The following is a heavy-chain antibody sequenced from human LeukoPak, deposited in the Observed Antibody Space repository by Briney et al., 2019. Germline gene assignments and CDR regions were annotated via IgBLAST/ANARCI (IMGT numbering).Heavy chain of an antibody. Sequence: GASVKVSCKASGYTFTGYYMHWVRQAPGQGLEWMGWINPNSGGTNYAQKFQGRVTMTRDTSISTAYMELSRLRSDDTAVYYCARESHYCSGGSCYPGGFDYWGQGTLVTVSS. CDR1: GYTFTGYY. D-gene: IGHD2-15*01. J-gene: IGHJ4*02. CDR2: INPNSGGT. V-gene: IGHV1-2*02. CDR3: ARESHYCSGGSCYPGGFDY.